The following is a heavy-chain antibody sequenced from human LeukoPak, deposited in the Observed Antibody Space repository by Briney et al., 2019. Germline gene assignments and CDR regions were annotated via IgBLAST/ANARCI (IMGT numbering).Heavy chain of an antibody. CDR1: HETFTGFY. J-gene: IGHJ4*02. D-gene: IGHD2-15*01. CDR3: ASMSCSGGSCYPTDY. CDR2: INHSGST. V-gene: IGHV4-34*01. Sequence: PSETLSLTCVIHHETFTGFYYSWIRQPPGKGLEWIGEINHSGSTNYNPSLKSRVTISVDTSKNQFSLKLSSVTAADTAVYYCASMSCSGGSCYPTDYWGQGTLVTVSS.